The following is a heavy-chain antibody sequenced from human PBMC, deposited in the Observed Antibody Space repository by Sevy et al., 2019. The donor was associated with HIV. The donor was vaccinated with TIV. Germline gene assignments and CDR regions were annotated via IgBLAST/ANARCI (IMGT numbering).Heavy chain of an antibody. J-gene: IGHJ6*01. V-gene: IGHV1-69*13. CDR1: GGTFSSYA. Sequence: ASVKVSCKASGGTFSSYAISWVRQAPGQGLEWMGGIIPIFGTANYPQKFQGRVTITADESTSTAYMELSSLRSEDTAVYYCARDAYYYDSSGYYYYYYCDGMDIWGQGTTVTVSS. D-gene: IGHD3-22*01. CDR3: ARDAYYYDSSGYYYYYYCDGMDI. CDR2: IIPIFGTA.